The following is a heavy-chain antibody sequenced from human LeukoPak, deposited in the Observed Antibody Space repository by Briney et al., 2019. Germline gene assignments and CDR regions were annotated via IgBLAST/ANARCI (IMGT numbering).Heavy chain of an antibody. J-gene: IGHJ5*02. CDR3: AIGPVEMATT. V-gene: IGHV4-59*12. D-gene: IGHD5-24*01. CDR1: GGSISGYY. CDR2: IYYSGST. Sequence: SETLSLTCTVSGGSISGYYWSWIRQPPGKGLEWIGSIYYSGSTYYNPSLKSRVTISVDTSKNQFSLKVSSVTAADTAVYYCAIGPVEMATTWGQGTLVTVSS.